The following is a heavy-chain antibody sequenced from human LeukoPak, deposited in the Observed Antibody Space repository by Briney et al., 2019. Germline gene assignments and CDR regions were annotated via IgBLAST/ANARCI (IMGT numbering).Heavy chain of an antibody. V-gene: IGHV4-59*08. CDR3: ARQYYYASGSFAFDI. CDR2: IYVSGSI. Sequence: SETLSLTCTVSGGSISSYYWSWIRQSPGKGLEWIGYIYVSGSINYNPSLKSRVTISVDTSKDQFSLKLSSVTAADTAVYYCARQYYYASGSFAFDIWGQGTMVTVS. CDR1: GGSISSYY. D-gene: IGHD3-10*01. J-gene: IGHJ3*02.